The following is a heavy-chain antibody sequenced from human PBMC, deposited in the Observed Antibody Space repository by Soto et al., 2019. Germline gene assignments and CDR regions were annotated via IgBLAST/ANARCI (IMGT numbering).Heavy chain of an antibody. J-gene: IGHJ6*02. CDR1: GLSLSTTGVG. V-gene: IGHV2-5*02. Sequence: QITLKESGPPLVKPTQTLTLTCTFSGLSLSTTGVGVGWIRQPPGKALEWLALIYWDDDKRYSPSLKSRLTITQDTSKHQVVLTLPNLDTVDTATYYCVQSRCGGDCLQSYSSHSYYGLDVWGQGTTVTVS. CDR3: VQSRCGGDCLQSYSSHSYYGLDV. CDR2: IYWDDDK. D-gene: IGHD2-21*02.